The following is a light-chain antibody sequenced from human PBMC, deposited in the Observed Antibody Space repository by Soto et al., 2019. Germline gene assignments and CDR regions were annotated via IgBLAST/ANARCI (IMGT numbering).Light chain of an antibody. V-gene: IGLV2-23*02. CDR3: CSYAGGGTYV. CDR2: DVN. CDR1: SSDVGGYNY. J-gene: IGLJ1*01. Sequence: QSALTQPASMSGSPGQSIAISCTGTSSDVGGYNYVSWYQQHPGKAPNLMIYDVNKWPSGVSNRFSGSKSGNTASLTVSGLQAEDEADYYCCSYAGGGTYVFGTGTKVTVL.